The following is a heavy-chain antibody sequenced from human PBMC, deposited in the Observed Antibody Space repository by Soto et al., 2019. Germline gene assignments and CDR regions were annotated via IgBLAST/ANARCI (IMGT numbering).Heavy chain of an antibody. CDR3: ASFGTGAFDF. V-gene: IGHV1-69*02. Sequence: QVQLVQSGAEVKKPGSSVKVSCKASGGTFSSYTISWVRQAPGQGLEWMGRILPILGIANYAQKFKGRVMINEEKTTSTAYMELSSMRSQDAAVNYCASFGTGAFDFCGQGILITVSS. CDR1: GGTFSSYT. D-gene: IGHD7-27*01. J-gene: IGHJ4*02. CDR2: ILPILGIA.